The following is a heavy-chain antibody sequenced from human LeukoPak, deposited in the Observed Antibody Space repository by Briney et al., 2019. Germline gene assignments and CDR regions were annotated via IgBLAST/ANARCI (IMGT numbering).Heavy chain of an antibody. Sequence: GGSLRLSCTASGFTFGDYAMSWVRQAPGKGLEWVGFIRSKAYGGTTEYAASVKGRFTISRDDSKSIAYLQMNSLKTEDTAVFSCTREAVFISFPGDYGGKGPLVTVSS. CDR3: TREAVFISFPGDY. CDR2: IRSKAYGGTT. D-gene: IGHD3-22*01. CDR1: GFTFGDYA. J-gene: IGHJ4*02. V-gene: IGHV3-49*04.